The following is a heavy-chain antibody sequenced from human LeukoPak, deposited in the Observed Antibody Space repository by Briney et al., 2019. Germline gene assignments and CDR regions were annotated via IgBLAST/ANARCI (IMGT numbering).Heavy chain of an antibody. CDR3: ARHRRHGYCYGDACSLSFWFDP. CDR1: GGSISSYY. J-gene: IGHJ5*02. D-gene: IGHD5-24*01. Sequence: SETLSLTCTVSGGSISSYYWSWIRQPPGKGLEWIGYIYYSGSTYYNPSLKSRVTISVDTSKNQFSLNLKPVTATDTSVYFCARHRRHGYCYGDACSLSFWFDPWGQGTLVTVSS. V-gene: IGHV4-59*08. CDR2: IYYSGST.